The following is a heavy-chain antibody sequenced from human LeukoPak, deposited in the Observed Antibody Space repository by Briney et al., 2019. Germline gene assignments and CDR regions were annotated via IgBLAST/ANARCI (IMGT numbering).Heavy chain of an antibody. V-gene: IGHV3-74*01. CDR2: TNGDGSDT. CDR1: GFTLSNSW. Sequence: GGSLLLSCAASGFTLSNSWMHWVRQAPGKGLVWVSRTNGDGSDTSYADSVKGRFTISRDNSKNTLYLQMNSLRAEDTAVYYCAKGSREDNFLDYWGQGTLVTVSS. J-gene: IGHJ4*02. CDR3: AKGSREDNFLDY. D-gene: IGHD5-24*01.